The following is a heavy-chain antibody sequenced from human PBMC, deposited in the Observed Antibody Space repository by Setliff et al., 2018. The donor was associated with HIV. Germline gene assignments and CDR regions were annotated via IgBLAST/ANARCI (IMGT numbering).Heavy chain of an antibody. Sequence: SETLSLTCTVSGGSISSFYWSWIRQPPGKRLEWIGYIYTSGSTNYNPSLKSRVTISVDTSKNQFSLKLRSVTAADTAVYYCEVAGQWGQGTLVTVSS. V-gene: IGHV4-4*09. CDR1: GGSISSFY. D-gene: IGHD6-19*01. J-gene: IGHJ4*02. CDR2: IYTSGST. CDR3: EVAGQ.